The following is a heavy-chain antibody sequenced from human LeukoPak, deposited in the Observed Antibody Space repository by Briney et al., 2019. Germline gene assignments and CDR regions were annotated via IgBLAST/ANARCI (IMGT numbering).Heavy chain of an antibody. J-gene: IGHJ4*02. V-gene: IGHV1-2*02. CDR3: ARHVSPSNEDY. CDR2: INPSSGGT. Sequence: GASVKVSCKASGYTFSNYYMHWVRQAPGQGLEWMGWINPSSGGTNFAQKFQGRVTMTRDTSISTAYMELHGLRSDDTAVYYCARHVSPSNEDYWGQGTLVTVSS. D-gene: IGHD2-8*01. CDR1: GYTFSNYY.